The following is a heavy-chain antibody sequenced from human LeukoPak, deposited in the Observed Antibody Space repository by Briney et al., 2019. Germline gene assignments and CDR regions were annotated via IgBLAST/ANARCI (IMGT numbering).Heavy chain of an antibody. V-gene: IGHV4-4*07. Sequence: PSETLSLTCTVSGGSISSYYWSWIRQPAGKGREWIGRIYMSGSTNYNSSLKSRVTISVDKSKNQLSLKLTSVTAADTAVYYCARDQTAGYDPTLPYYYYMDVWGKGTTVTVSS. CDR1: GGSISSYY. CDR3: ARDQTAGYDPTLPYYYYMDV. CDR2: IYMSGST. D-gene: IGHD5-12*01. J-gene: IGHJ6*03.